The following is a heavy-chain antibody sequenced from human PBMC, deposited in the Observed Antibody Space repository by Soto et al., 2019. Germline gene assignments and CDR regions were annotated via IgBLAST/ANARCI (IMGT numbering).Heavy chain of an antibody. V-gene: IGHV4-59*01. CDR1: GGSMSSYC. CDR2: IYYSGST. Sequence: PSETLSLTCTVSGGSMSSYCWSWVRQPPGKGLEWIGYIYYSGSTNYNPSLKSRVTISVDTSKNQFSLKLSSVTTADTAVYYCARNIAARPYYFDYWGQGTLVTVSS. D-gene: IGHD6-6*01. CDR3: ARNIAARPYYFDY. J-gene: IGHJ4*02.